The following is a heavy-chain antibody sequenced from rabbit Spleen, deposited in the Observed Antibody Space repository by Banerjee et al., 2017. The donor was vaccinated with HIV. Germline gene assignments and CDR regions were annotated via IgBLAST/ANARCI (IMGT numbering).Heavy chain of an antibody. J-gene: IGHJ2*01. V-gene: IGHV1S45*01. D-gene: IGHD1-1*01. Sequence: LEESGGGLVKPGGTLTLTCTVSGFSFSSNWICWVRQAPGKGLEWIACIDTNDGDTDYANWPKGRFTISKTSSTTVTLQMTSLTAADTATYFCARNYVNAFDPWGPGTLV. CDR3: ARNYVNAFDP. CDR1: GFSFSSNW. CDR2: IDTNDGDT.